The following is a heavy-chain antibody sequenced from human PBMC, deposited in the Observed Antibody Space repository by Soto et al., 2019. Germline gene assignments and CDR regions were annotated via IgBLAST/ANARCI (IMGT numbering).Heavy chain of an antibody. CDR1: GGSISSGDYY. D-gene: IGHD1-26*01. Sequence: QVQLQESGPGLVKPSQTLSLTCTVSGGSISSGDYYWSWIRQPPGKGLEWIGDIDYSGSTYYNPSLKSRVTNSVDTSKNQFSLKLRSVTAADTAVYYCARAGRGSYYDYWGQVTLVTVSS. CDR2: IDYSGST. J-gene: IGHJ4*02. CDR3: ARAGRGSYYDY. V-gene: IGHV4-30-4*01.